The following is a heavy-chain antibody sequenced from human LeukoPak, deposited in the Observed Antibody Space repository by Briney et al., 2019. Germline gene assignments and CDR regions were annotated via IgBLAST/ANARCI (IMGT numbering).Heavy chain of an antibody. CDR2: IKQDETEK. CDR3: ARSRDGYNVFDY. D-gene: IGHD5-24*01. V-gene: IGHV3-7*01. J-gene: IGHJ4*02. Sequence: GESLRLSCTASGFTFSNFWMGWVRQAPGKGLEWVANIKQDETEKFYLGSVKGRFTISRDNAKNSLYLQMNSLRAEDTAVYFCARSRDGYNVFDYWGQGTLVTVSS. CDR1: GFTFSNFW.